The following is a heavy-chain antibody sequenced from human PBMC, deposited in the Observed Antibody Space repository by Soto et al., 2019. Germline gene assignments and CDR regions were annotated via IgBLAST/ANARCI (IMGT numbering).Heavy chain of an antibody. CDR1: GGSFSGYY. Sequence: SETLSLTCAVYGGSFSGYYWSWIRQPPGKGLEWIGYIYYNGYTYYSPSLKSRVTISVDMSKNQFSLKLSSVTAADTAVNYCAISQGSSLCNGWFDPWGQGTKVTVSS. J-gene: IGHJ5*02. V-gene: IGHV4-34*01. CDR2: IYYNGYT. D-gene: IGHD3-10*02. CDR3: AISQGSSLCNGWFDP.